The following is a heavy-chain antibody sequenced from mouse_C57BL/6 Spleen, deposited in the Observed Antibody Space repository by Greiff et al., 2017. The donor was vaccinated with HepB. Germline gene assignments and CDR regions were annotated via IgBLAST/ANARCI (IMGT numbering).Heavy chain of an antibody. J-gene: IGHJ2*01. Sequence: QVQLQQSGAELVRPGTSVKVSCKASGYAFTNYLIEWVKQRPGQGLEWIGVINPGSGGTNYNEKFKGKATLTADKSSSTAYMQLSSLTSEDSAVYFCARSGLGPDYWGQGTTLTVSS. V-gene: IGHV1-54*01. CDR1: GYAFTNYL. CDR3: ARSGLGPDY. D-gene: IGHD4-1*01. CDR2: INPGSGGT.